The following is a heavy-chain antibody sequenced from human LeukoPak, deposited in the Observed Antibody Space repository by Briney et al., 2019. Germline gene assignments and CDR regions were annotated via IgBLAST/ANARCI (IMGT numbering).Heavy chain of an antibody. J-gene: IGHJ4*02. CDR1: GYTFTGYY. V-gene: IGHV1-2*02. D-gene: IGHD2-8*01. Sequence: ASVKVSCKASGYTFTGYYMHWVRQAPGQGLEWMGWINPNSGGTNYAQKFQGRVTMTRDTSISTAYMELSRLRSDDTAVYYCARDPRYCTNGVCYTLDYWGQGTLVTVSS. CDR2: INPNSGGT. CDR3: ARDPRYCTNGVCYTLDY.